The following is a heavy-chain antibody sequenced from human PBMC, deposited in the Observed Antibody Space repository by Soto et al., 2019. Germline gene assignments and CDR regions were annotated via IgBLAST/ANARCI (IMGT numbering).Heavy chain of an antibody. Sequence: PSLPLSLTCTVSGGSISDYCWSRLRQPQGKGLEWIGYIYYSGSTNYNPSLKSRVTISVDTSKNHFSLKLSSVTAADTAVYYCARHSPDFDWLSQFDYWGQGTLVTVSS. D-gene: IGHD3-9*01. CDR2: IYYSGST. J-gene: IGHJ4*02. CDR3: ARHSPDFDWLSQFDY. V-gene: IGHV4-59*08. CDR1: GGSISDYC.